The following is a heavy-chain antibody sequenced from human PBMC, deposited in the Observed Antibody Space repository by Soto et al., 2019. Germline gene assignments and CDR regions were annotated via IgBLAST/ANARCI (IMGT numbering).Heavy chain of an antibody. CDR3: AKDGTTNCSSTSCHDSWFDP. CDR2: ISGSGGST. V-gene: IGHV3-23*01. CDR1: GFTFSSYA. Sequence: GGSLRLSCAASGFTFSSYAMSWVRQAPGKGLEWVSAISGSGGSTYYADSVKGRFTISRDNSKNTLYLQINSRRAEDTAVYYCAKDGTTNCSSTSCHDSWFDPWGQGTLVTVSS. J-gene: IGHJ5*02. D-gene: IGHD2-2*01.